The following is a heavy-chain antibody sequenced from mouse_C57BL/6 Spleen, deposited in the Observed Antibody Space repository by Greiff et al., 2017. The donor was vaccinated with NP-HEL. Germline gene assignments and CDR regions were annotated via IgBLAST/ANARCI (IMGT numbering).Heavy chain of an antibody. CDR1: GFNIKNTY. CDR3: ARDRAVYCSSPYWYFDV. CDR2: IDPANGNT. Sequence: VQLQQSVAELVRPGASVKLSCTASGFNIKNTYMHWVKQRPEQGLEWIGRIDPANGNTKYAPKFQGKATITADTSSNTAYLQLSSLTSEDTAIYYCARDRAVYCSSPYWYFDVWGTGTTVTVSS. V-gene: IGHV14-3*01. D-gene: IGHD1-1*01. J-gene: IGHJ1*03.